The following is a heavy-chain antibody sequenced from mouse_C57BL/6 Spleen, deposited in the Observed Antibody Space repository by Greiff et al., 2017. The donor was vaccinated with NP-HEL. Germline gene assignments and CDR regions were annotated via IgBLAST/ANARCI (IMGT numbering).Heavy chain of an antibody. J-gene: IGHJ2*01. V-gene: IGHV1-15*01. CDR3: TSNFY. CDR1: GYTFTDYE. Sequence: VKLQESGAELVRPGASVTLSCKASGYTFTDYEMHWVKQTPVHGLEWIGAIDPETGGTAYNQKFKGKAILTADKSSSTAYMELRSLTSEDSAVYYCTSNFYWGQGTTLTVSS. D-gene: IGHD1-3*01. CDR2: IDPETGGT.